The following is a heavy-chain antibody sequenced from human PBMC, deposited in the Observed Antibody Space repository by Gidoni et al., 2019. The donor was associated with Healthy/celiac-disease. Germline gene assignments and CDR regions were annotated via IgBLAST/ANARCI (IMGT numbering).Heavy chain of an antibody. CDR1: RFTFSSYA. CDR2: ISYDGSNK. Sequence: QVQLVESGGGVVQPGRSLSLSCAASRFTFSSYAMHWVRQAPGKGLEWVAVISYDGSNKYYADSVKGRFTISRDNSKNTLYLQMNSLRAEDTAVYYCARGGKRITMIVVVPGLDYWGQGTLVTVSS. V-gene: IGHV3-30-3*01. CDR3: ARGGKRITMIVVVPGLDY. J-gene: IGHJ4*02. D-gene: IGHD3-22*01.